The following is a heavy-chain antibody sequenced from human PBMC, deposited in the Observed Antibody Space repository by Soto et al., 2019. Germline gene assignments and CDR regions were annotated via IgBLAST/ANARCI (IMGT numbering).Heavy chain of an antibody. D-gene: IGHD3-16*01. CDR1: GYSFTSYW. Sequence: PGESLRISCKGSGYSFTSYWISWVRQMPGKGLEWMGRIDPSDSYTNYSPSFQGHVTISADNSKNTLSLQMNSLRVEDSAVYYCVPRKGDPFTWGPGTLVTVSS. CDR3: VPRKGDPFT. J-gene: IGHJ4*02. CDR2: IDPSDSYT. V-gene: IGHV5-10-1*01.